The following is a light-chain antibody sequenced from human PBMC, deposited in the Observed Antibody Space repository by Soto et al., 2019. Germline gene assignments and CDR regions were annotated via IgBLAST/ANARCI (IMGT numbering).Light chain of an antibody. Sequence: SQSPAPLTQSPPERATLSCRASQDIHNSLAWFQQKPGQAPTVLIHGASTRASGIPARFSGSGSGTEFTLTISSLQSEDFAIYYCQQNNSSPLTFGQGTKVDIK. V-gene: IGKV3-15*01. CDR1: QDIHNS. CDR3: QQNNSSPLT. J-gene: IGKJ1*01. CDR2: GAS.